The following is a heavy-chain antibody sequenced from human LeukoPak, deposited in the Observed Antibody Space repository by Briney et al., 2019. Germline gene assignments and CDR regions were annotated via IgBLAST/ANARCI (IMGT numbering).Heavy chain of an antibody. D-gene: IGHD7-27*01. Sequence: GASVKVSCKASGYTFTSYYMHWVRQAPGQGLEWMGIINPSGGSTSYAQKFQGRVTMTRDTSTSTVYMELSSLRSEDTAVYYCAKDGGLWVSAHWGDSWGRGTLVTVSS. CDR1: GYTFTSYY. CDR2: INPSGGST. V-gene: IGHV1-46*01. CDR3: AKDGGLWVSAHWGDS. J-gene: IGHJ4*02.